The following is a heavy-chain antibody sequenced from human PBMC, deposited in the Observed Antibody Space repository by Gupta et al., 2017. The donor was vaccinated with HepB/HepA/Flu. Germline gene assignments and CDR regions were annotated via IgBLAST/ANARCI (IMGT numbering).Heavy chain of an antibody. Sequence: QVQLVESGGGVVQPGRSLRLSCAASGFTFSSYGMHWVRQAPGKGLEWVAVIWYDGSNKYYADSVKGRFTISRDNSKNTLYLQMNSLRAEDTAVYYCAREDYYYYGMDVWGQGTTVTGSS. V-gene: IGHV3-33*01. J-gene: IGHJ6*02. CDR3: AREDYYYYGMDV. CDR2: IWYDGSNK. CDR1: GFTFSSYG.